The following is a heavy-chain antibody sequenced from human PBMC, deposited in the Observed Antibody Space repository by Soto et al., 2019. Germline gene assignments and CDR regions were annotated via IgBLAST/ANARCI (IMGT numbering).Heavy chain of an antibody. CDR1: GFTFSSYA. D-gene: IGHD1-26*01. V-gene: IGHV3-23*01. Sequence: PGGSLRLSCAASGFTFSSYAMSWVRQAPGKGLEWVSAISGSGGSTYYADSVKGRFTISRDNSKNTLYLQMNSLRAEDTAVYYCAKELVGGSYFGDAFDIWGQGTMVTVS. J-gene: IGHJ3*02. CDR3: AKELVGGSYFGDAFDI. CDR2: ISGSGGST.